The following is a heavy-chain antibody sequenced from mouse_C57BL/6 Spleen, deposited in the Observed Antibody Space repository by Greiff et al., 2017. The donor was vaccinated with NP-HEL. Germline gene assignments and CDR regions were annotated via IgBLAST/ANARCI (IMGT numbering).Heavy chain of an antibody. Sequence: EVMLVESGGGLVQPGGSLSLSCAASGFTFTDYYMSWVRQPPGKALEWLGFLRNKANGYTTDYSASVKGRFTISIDNSQSILYLQMNALRAEDSAAYYCARSFYDLYYFDYWGQGTTLTVSS. J-gene: IGHJ2*01. CDR3: ARSFYDLYYFDY. V-gene: IGHV7-3*01. CDR1: GFTFTDYY. D-gene: IGHD2-3*01. CDR2: LRNKANGYTT.